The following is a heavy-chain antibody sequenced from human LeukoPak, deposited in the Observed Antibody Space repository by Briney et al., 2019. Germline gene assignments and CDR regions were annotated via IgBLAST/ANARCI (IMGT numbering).Heavy chain of an antibody. J-gene: IGHJ6*04. D-gene: IGHD3-10*02. Sequence: GVSLRLSCAASGFTFTTYWMSWVRQAPGKALECVANIKQDGTEKYYVDSVKGRFTISRDNAKNSLYLQMNSLRAEDTAVYYCAELGITMIGGVWGKGTTVTISS. CDR1: GFTFTTYW. CDR2: IKQDGTEK. V-gene: IGHV3-7*01. CDR3: AELGITMIGGV.